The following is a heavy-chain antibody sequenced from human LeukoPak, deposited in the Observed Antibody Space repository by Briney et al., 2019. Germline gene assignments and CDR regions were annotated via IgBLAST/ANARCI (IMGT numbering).Heavy chain of an antibody. Sequence: GGSLRLSCAASGFTFSSYAMHWVRQAPGKGLEWVAVISYDGSNKYYADSVKGRFTISRDNSKNTLYLQMNSLRAEDTAVYYCARDLGDYFDYWGQGTLVTVSS. J-gene: IGHJ4*02. CDR1: GFTFSSYA. V-gene: IGHV3-30-3*01. D-gene: IGHD3-16*01. CDR3: ARDLGDYFDY. CDR2: ISYDGSNK.